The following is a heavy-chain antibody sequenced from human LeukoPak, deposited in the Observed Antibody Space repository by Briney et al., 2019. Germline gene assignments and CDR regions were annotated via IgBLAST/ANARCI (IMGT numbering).Heavy chain of an antibody. Sequence: GGSLRLSCAASGFTFTTYAMSWVRQAPGNWLELVSGISNSGGSTYYADSVKGRFTISRDNSKNTLYLQMNSLRAEDTAVYYCAEYYYYDSSGYQQYYFDYWGQGTLVTVSS. CDR2: ISNSGGST. CDR3: AEYYYYDSSGYQQYYFDY. V-gene: IGHV3-23*01. D-gene: IGHD3-22*01. J-gene: IGHJ4*02. CDR1: GFTFTTYA.